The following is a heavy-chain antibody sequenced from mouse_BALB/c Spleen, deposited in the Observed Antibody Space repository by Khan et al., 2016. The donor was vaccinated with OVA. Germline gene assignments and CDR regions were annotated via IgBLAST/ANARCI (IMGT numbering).Heavy chain of an antibody. CDR1: GFTFSDYG. J-gene: IGHJ4*01. CDR3: ARSWAMDY. Sequence: EVQLVESGGGLVQPGGSRKLSCAASGFTFSDYGMAWVRQAPGKGPEWVAFISNLAYSIYYADTVTGRFTISRENAKNTLYLEMSSLRSEDTAMYYCARSWAMDYWGQGTSVTVS. V-gene: IGHV5-15*02. CDR2: ISNLAYSI.